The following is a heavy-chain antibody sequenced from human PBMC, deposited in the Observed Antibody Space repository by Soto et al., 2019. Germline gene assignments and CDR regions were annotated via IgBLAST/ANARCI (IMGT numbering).Heavy chain of an antibody. V-gene: IGHV1-8*01. J-gene: IGHJ6*02. D-gene: IGHD6-13*01. CDR3: ASGGWRIAARGGYYYYGMDV. CDR2: MNPNSGNT. Sequence: ASVKVSCKASGYTFTSYDINWVRQATGQGLEWMGWMNPNSGNTGYAQKFQGRVTMTRNTSISTAYMELSSLRSEDTAVYCCASGGWRIAARGGYYYYGMDVWGQGTTVTVSS. CDR1: GYTFTSYD.